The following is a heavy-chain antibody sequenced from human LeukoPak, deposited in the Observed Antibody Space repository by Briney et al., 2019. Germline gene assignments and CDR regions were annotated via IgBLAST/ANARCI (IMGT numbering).Heavy chain of an antibody. CDR3: ARDAGNSGYGCDL. V-gene: IGHV3-48*01. J-gene: IGHJ5*02. Sequence: GGSLRLSCAASGFIFSQYSMNWVRQAPGKGLEWVSHIRSSSETFYADSVRGRFTISGDNARNSLYLQMNNLRGEDTAIYYCARDAGNSGYGCDLWGQGTLVTVSS. CDR1: GFIFSQYS. CDR2: IRSSSET. D-gene: IGHD5-12*01.